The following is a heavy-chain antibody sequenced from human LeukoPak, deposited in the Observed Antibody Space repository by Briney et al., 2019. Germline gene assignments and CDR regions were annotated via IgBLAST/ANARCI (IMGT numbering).Heavy chain of an antibody. CDR3: ATVPDYGGKDFDY. Sequence: GASVKVSSKASGYTFTGYYMHWVRQAPGQGLEWMGWINPNSGDTNYAQKFQGRVTMTRDTSISTAYMELSRLRSDDTAVYYCATVPDYGGKDFDYWGQGTLVTVSS. CDR1: GYTFTGYY. CDR2: INPNSGDT. V-gene: IGHV1-2*02. D-gene: IGHD4-23*01. J-gene: IGHJ4*02.